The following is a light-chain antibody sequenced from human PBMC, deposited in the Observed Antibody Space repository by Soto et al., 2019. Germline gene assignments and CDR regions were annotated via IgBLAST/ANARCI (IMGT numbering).Light chain of an antibody. CDR3: QQYYSWPLT. Sequence: EIVMRQSPATLSVSPGERATLSCRASQSVRSSVVWYQQKPGQAPRLLIHGASTRATGIPARFSGSGSGTEFTLSISSLQSEDFALYYCQQYYSWPLTFGGGTQVEIK. V-gene: IGKV3-15*01. CDR2: GAS. CDR1: QSVRSS. J-gene: IGKJ4*01.